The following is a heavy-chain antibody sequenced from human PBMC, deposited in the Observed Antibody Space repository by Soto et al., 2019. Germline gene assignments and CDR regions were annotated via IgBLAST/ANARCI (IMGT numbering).Heavy chain of an antibody. D-gene: IGHD6-13*01. CDR1: GFTISSYG. V-gene: IGHV3-33*01. CDR2: IWYDGSNK. CDR3: ARAAAEGWLDP. Sequence: QVQLVESGGGVVQPGRSLRLSCAASGFTISSYGMHWVRQAPGQGLEWLSVIWYDGSNKYYAESVKGRFTISRDISKNTLYLQMNSLRAEDTAVYYCARAAAEGWLDPWGQGTRVTVSS. J-gene: IGHJ5*02.